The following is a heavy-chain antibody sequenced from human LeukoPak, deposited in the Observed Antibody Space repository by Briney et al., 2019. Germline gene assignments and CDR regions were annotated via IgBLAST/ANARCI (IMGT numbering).Heavy chain of an antibody. V-gene: IGHV4-59*08. J-gene: IGHJ4*02. CDR3: AKSNGYGLIDY. CDR2: IFYNGNT. D-gene: IGHD5-12*01. CDR1: GGSISNYF. Sequence: SETLSLTCTVSGGSISNYFWSWIRQPPGKGLEWIGYIFYNGNTNYNPSLESRVTISVDTSKNQFSLKLSSVTAADTAMYYCAKSNGYGLIDYWGQGTLVTVSS.